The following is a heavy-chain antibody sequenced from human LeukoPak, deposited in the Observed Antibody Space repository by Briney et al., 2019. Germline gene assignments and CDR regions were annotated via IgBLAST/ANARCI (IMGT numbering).Heavy chain of an antibody. Sequence: GGSLRLSRAASGFTFCSYSMNWVAPAPGRRRGWVSSVSNVSRDIYYADSVKGRFTISRASAKNSLDLQMNSLRAEDTAVYYCAREGGYCYGDSCRYFDYWGQGTLVTVSS. V-gene: IGHV3-21*01. J-gene: IGHJ4*02. CDR1: GFTFCSYS. D-gene: IGHD2-15*01. CDR2: VSNVSRDI. CDR3: AREGGYCYGDSCRYFDY.